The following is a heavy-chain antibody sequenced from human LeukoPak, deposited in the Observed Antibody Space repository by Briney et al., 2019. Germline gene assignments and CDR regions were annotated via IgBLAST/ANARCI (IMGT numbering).Heavy chain of an antibody. J-gene: IGHJ3*02. V-gene: IGHV4-34*01. CDR1: GGSFSGYY. CDR3: ARDAFDI. CDR2: INHSGST. Sequence: SETLSLTCAVYGGSFSGYYWSWIRQPPGKGLEWIGEINHSGSTNYNSSLKSRVTISVDTSKNQFSLKLSSVTAADTAVYYCARDAFDIWGQGTMVTVSS.